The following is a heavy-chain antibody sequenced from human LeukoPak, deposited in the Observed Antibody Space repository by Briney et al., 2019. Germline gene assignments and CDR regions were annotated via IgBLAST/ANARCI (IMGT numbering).Heavy chain of an antibody. J-gene: IGHJ4*02. CDR3: TRDPILGAPDYFDY. CDR1: GFTFDDYA. D-gene: IGHD1-26*01. V-gene: IGHV3-9*01. Sequence: PGGSLRLSCAASGFTFDDYAMHWVRQAPGKGLEWVSGISWNSGRIGYADSVKGRFTISRDNSKNTMYLQMNNLREEDTAVYYCTRDPILGAPDYFDYWGQGTLVTVSS. CDR2: ISWNSGRI.